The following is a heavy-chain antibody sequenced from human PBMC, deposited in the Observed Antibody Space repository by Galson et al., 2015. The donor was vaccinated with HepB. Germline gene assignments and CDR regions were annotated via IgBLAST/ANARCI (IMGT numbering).Heavy chain of an antibody. CDR3: ARADHCSGGSCYSGSSGDY. CDR2: IWYDGSNK. Sequence: SLRLSCAASGFTFSSYGMHWVRQAPGKGLEWVAVIWYDGSNKYYADSVKGRFTISRDNSKNTLYLQMNSLRAEDTAVYYCARADHCSGGSCYSGSSGDYWGQGTLVTVSS. J-gene: IGHJ4*02. V-gene: IGHV3-33*01. D-gene: IGHD2-15*01. CDR1: GFTFSSYG.